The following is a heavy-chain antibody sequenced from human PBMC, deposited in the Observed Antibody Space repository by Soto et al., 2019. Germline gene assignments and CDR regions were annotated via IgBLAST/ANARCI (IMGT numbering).Heavy chain of an antibody. V-gene: IGHV3-49*04. Sequence: SLRLSCTASGFTFGYYAMSWVRQAPGKGLEWVGFIRSKAYGGTTEYAASVKGRFTISRDDSKSIAYLQMNSLKTEDTAVYYCTREGYDFWSGYSPSPLDVWGQGTTVTVSS. CDR2: IRSKAYGGTT. J-gene: IGHJ6*02. CDR1: GFTFGYYA. D-gene: IGHD3-3*01. CDR3: TREGYDFWSGYSPSPLDV.